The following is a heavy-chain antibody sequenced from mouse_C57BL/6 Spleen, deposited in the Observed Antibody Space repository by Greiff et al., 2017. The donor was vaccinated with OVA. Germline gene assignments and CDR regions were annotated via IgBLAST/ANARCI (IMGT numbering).Heavy chain of an antibody. CDR1: GFTFSSYA. Sequence: DVHLVESGGGLVKPGGSLKLSCAASGFTFSSYAMSWVRQTPEKRLEWVATISDGGSYTYYPDNVKGRFTISRDNAKNNLYLQMSHLKSEDTAMYYCARDGGSRTGYWYFDVWGTGTTVTVSS. CDR2: ISDGGSYT. D-gene: IGHD1-1*01. V-gene: IGHV5-4*01. CDR3: ARDGGSRTGYWYFDV. J-gene: IGHJ1*03.